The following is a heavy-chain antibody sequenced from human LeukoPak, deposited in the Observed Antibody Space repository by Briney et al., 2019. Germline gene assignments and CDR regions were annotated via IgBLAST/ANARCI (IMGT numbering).Heavy chain of an antibody. CDR1: GGSINNYY. CDR3: VRDHYYDSSGYTFRH. J-gene: IGHJ1*01. CDR2: IYYSGST. V-gene: IGHV4-59*01. Sequence: SETLSLTCTVSGGSINNYYWSWIRQPPGKGLEWIGYIYYSGSTSYNPSLKSRVTISVDTSKNQFSLKLSSVTAADTAVYNCVRDHYYDSSGYTFRHWGQGTLVTVSS. D-gene: IGHD3-22*01.